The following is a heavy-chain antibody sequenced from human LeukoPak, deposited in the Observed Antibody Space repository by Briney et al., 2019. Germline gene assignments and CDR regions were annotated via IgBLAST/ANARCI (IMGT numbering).Heavy chain of an antibody. CDR3: ARSLGMGATLDY. CDR1: GYTFTGYY. V-gene: IGHV1-3*03. CDR2: INAGNGNT. J-gene: IGHJ4*02. D-gene: IGHD1-26*01. Sequence: GASVKVSCKASGYTFTGYYMHWVRQAPGQRLEWMGWINAGNGNTRYSQEFKGRVTITRDTSASTVYMELSSLRSEDMAVYFCARSLGMGATLDYWGRGTLVTVSS.